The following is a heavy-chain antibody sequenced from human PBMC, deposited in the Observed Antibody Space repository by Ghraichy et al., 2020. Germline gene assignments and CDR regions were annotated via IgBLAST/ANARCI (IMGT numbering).Heavy chain of an antibody. D-gene: IGHD2-21*01. Sequence: WGSLRLSCVASGFTFSDYSMTWVRQAPGKGLEWVSSISSRSSVIYYADSVKGRFTMSRDNAKNSLYLQMNTLRDEDTAVYYCAREACSGGDCSSGALWGQGILVTVSS. CDR2: ISSRSSVI. V-gene: IGHV3-21*01. CDR3: AREACSGGDCSSGAL. J-gene: IGHJ4*02. CDR1: GFTFSDYS.